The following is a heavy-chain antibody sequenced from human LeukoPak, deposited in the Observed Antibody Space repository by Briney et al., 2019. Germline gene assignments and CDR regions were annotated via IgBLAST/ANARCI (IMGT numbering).Heavy chain of an antibody. Sequence: RASVKVSCKASGYNLISYGIIWVRQAPGQGLEWMGWISAYNVNTNYAQKFQGRVTMATDTSTSTAHMELRSLKSDDTAVYFCARPYDTSGYYNYYFDYWGQGTLVTVSS. CDR3: ARPYDTSGYYNYYFDY. J-gene: IGHJ4*02. D-gene: IGHD3-22*01. CDR2: ISAYNVNT. CDR1: GYNLISYG. V-gene: IGHV1-18*01.